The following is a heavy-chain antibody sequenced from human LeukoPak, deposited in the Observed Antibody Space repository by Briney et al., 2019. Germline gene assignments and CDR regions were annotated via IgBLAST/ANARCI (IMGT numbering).Heavy chain of an antibody. J-gene: IGHJ4*02. CDR1: GHTLLDLP. CDR3: TAAFYIDGDPGF. V-gene: IGHV1-24*01. Sequence: GASVKVSCKVSGHTLLDLPIHWVRQAPGKGFEWMGGFDPEDGDTVHAQRFQGRVTMTEDTSTETAYMELSSLRFDDTAVYYCTAAFYIDGDPGFWGQGTLVTVSS. D-gene: IGHD4-17*01. CDR2: FDPEDGDT.